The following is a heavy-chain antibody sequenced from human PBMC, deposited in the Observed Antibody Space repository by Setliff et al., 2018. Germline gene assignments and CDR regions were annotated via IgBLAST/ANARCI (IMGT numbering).Heavy chain of an antibody. CDR2: ISYDGSNK. J-gene: IGHJ6*02. CDR1: GFTFSSYA. Sequence: GGSLRLSCAASGFTFSSYAMHWVRQAPGKGLEWVAVISYDGSNKYYADSVKGRFTISRDNSKSILYLQMNNLRAEDTAVYYCAKDRDYTGVGLYYGMDVWGQGTTVTVSS. V-gene: IGHV3-30*07. D-gene: IGHD4-4*01. CDR3: AKDRDYTGVGLYYGMDV.